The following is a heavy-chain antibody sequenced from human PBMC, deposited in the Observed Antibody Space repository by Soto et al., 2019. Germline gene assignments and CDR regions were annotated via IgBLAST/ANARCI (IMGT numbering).Heavy chain of an antibody. J-gene: IGHJ5*02. CDR3: ARLSTHSSGWFFWFDP. CDR1: GYSFTSYR. D-gene: IGHD6-19*01. Sequence: PGESLKISCKGSGYSFTSYRISWVRQMPGKGLEWMGRIDPSDSYTNYSPSFQGHVTISADKSISTAYLQWSSLKASDTAMHYCARLSTHSSGWFFWFDPWGQGTLVTVSS. CDR2: IDPSDSYT. V-gene: IGHV5-10-1*01.